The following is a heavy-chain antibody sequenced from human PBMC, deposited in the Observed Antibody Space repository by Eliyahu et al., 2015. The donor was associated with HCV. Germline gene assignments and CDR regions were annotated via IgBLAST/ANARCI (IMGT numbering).Heavy chain of an antibody. J-gene: IGHJ4*02. CDR2: INHSGST. D-gene: IGHD1-26*01. CDR3: ARGGGSYRSTYYFDY. Sequence: QVQLQQWGAGLLKPSETLSLTCAVYGGSFSGYYWSWIRQPPGKGLEWXGEINHSGSTNYNPXLKSRVTISVDTSKNQFSLKLSSVTAADTAVYYCARGGGSYRSTYYFDYWGQGTLVTVSS. CDR1: GGSFSGYY. V-gene: IGHV4-34*01.